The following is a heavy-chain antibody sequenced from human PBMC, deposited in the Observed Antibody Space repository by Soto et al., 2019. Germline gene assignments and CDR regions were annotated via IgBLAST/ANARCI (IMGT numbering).Heavy chain of an antibody. Sequence: QVQLVQSGAAVKKPGSSVKVSCKASGGTFSSYAISWVRQAPGQGLEWMGGIIPIFGTANYAQKFQGRVTITADESTSTXXMELSSLRSEDTAVYYCARESPIVGASLGPYYFDYWGQGTLVTVSS. CDR3: ARESPIVGASLGPYYFDY. J-gene: IGHJ4*02. CDR1: GGTFSSYA. V-gene: IGHV1-69*12. D-gene: IGHD1-26*01. CDR2: IIPIFGTA.